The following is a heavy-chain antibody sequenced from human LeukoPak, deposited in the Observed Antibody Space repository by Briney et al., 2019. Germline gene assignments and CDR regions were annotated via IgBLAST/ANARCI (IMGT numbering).Heavy chain of an antibody. D-gene: IGHD4-17*01. V-gene: IGHV3-13*01. CDR2: IGTAGDT. Sequence: GGSMRLSSAASGFTFSSYDMHWVRQATGNGLEWVSAIGTAGDTYYPGSVKGRFTISRENAKNSLYLQMNSLRAGDTAVYYCARSHGDYWAFDYWGQGTLVTVSS. CDR1: GFTFSSYD. J-gene: IGHJ4*02. CDR3: ARSHGDYWAFDY.